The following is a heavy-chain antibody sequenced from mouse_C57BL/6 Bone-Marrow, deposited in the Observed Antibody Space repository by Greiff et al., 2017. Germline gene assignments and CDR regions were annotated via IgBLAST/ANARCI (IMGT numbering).Heavy chain of an antibody. J-gene: IGHJ1*03. Sequence: VQLQQSGPELVKPGASVKMSCKASGYTFTDYNMHWVKQSHGKSLEWIGYINPNNGGTSYNQKFKGKATLTVNKSSSTAYMELRSLTSEDSAVYYCATITTVVATPYFDVWGTGTTVTVSS. D-gene: IGHD1-1*01. CDR1: GYTFTDYN. V-gene: IGHV1-22*01. CDR2: INPNNGGT. CDR3: ATITTVVATPYFDV.